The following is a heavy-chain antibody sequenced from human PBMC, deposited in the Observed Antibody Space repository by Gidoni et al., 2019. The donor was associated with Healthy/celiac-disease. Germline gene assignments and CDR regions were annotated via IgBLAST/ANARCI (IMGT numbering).Heavy chain of an antibody. J-gene: IGHJ4*02. CDR3: ARGATYFCSGGSCSKGAY. V-gene: IGHV3-21*01. CDR2: ISSSSSYI. D-gene: IGHD2-15*01. CDR1: GFTFGSYS. Sequence: EVQLVESGGGLVKPGGSLRLSCAASGFTFGSYSMNWVRQAPGKGLEWFSSISSSSSYIYYADSVKGRFTISRDNAKNSLYLQMNSLRAEDTAVYYCARGATYFCSGGSCSKGAYWGQGTLVTVSS.